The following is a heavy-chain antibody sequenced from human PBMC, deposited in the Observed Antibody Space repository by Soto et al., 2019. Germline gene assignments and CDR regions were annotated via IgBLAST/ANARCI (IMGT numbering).Heavy chain of an antibody. CDR2: ISNNGGSA. CDR1: GFTFITSA. D-gene: IGHD3-10*01. CDR3: VKDPGRLPDYYYGVDV. Sequence: PGGSLRLSCSASGFTFITSAMHWVRQAPGKGLEYVSAISNNGGSAYYADSVKGRFTISRDNSKKILYLQMSSLRAEDTAVYYCVKDPGRLPDYYYGVDVWGQGTTVTVSS. V-gene: IGHV3-64D*08. J-gene: IGHJ6*02.